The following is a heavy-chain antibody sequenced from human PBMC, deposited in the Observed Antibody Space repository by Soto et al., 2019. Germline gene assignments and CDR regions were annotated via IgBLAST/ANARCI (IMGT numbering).Heavy chain of an antibody. V-gene: IGHV4-59*01. CDR1: GDSISNYY. CDR3: ARVSQLERGFGYMDV. D-gene: IGHD1-1*01. Sequence: QVQLQESGPGLVKPSETLSVTCTVSGDSISNYYWSWIRQSPGKGPEWIGYISYSGSTNYKPSRKSRVTLSVDTSKNQFSLNLSRVTAADTAVYYCARVSQLERGFGYMDVWGKGTTVIVSS. CDR2: ISYSGST. J-gene: IGHJ6*03.